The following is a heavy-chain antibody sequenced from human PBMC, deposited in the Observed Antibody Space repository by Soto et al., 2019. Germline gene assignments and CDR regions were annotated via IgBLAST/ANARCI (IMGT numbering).Heavy chain of an antibody. D-gene: IGHD3-10*01. Sequence: QVQLVQSGAELKKPGSSVKVSCKASGDTFSFYTINWVRQAPGLGLEWMGRVNPILSMSNYAPTFQGRVTMTADTSTSPAYMELRSLRSEDTAFYYCATSYGSGYRAFDYWGQGALVTVSS. J-gene: IGHJ4*02. V-gene: IGHV1-69*02. CDR1: GDTFSFYT. CDR3: ATSYGSGYRAFDY. CDR2: VNPILSMS.